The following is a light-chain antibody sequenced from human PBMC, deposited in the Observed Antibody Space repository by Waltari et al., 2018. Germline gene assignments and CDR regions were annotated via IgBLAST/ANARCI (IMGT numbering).Light chain of an antibody. CDR2: EVT. Sequence: QSALTQPPSASGSLGQSVTISCTGTSSDVGGHNYVSWYQQNPDKAPKLIIYEVTKRPSGVPVRVAGSKSGNTASLTISGLQGDDEADYYCSSYSKIAGSHIRFGGGTKLSVL. CDR1: SSDVGGHNY. V-gene: IGLV2-8*01. J-gene: IGLJ2*01. CDR3: SSYSKIAGSHIR.